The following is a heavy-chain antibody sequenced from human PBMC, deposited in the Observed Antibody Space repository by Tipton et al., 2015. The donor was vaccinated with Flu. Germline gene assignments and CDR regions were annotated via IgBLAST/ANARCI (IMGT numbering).Heavy chain of an antibody. D-gene: IGHD1-26*01. Sequence: TLSLTCTVSCGSISSYYWSWIRQPPGKGLEWIGYIYYSGSTNYNPSLKSRVTISVDTSKNQFSLKLSSVTAADTAVYYCARHGIYSGSYLWYYYYGMDVWGQGTTVTVSS. CDR3: ARHGIYSGSYLWYYYYGMDV. J-gene: IGHJ6*02. CDR1: CGSISSYY. CDR2: IYYSGST. V-gene: IGHV4-59*08.